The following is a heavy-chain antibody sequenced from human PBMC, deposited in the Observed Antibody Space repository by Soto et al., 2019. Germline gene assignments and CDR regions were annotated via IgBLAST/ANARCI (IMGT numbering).Heavy chain of an antibody. CDR3: ARDHPTHYDFWKTTYYYYGMDV. CDR1: GGSISSYY. D-gene: IGHD3-3*01. J-gene: IGHJ6*02. Sequence: QVQLQESGPGLVKPSETLSLTCTVSGGSISSYYWSWIRQPAGKGLEWIGRIYTSGSTNYNPSLKSRVTMSVDTSMNQFSLKLSSVTAADTAVYYSARDHPTHYDFWKTTYYYYGMDVWGQGTTVTVSS. CDR2: IYTSGST. V-gene: IGHV4-4*07.